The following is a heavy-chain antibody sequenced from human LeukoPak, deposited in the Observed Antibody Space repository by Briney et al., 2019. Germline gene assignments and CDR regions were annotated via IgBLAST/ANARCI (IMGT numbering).Heavy chain of an antibody. V-gene: IGHV3-7*02. Sequence: AGSLRLSCAASGFTFSSYWMSWVRQTPGKGLEWVAHLNQDGSERYYVDSVKGRFTISRENAKNSLYLQMNSLRAEDTAVYYCAKCGSGSNFDYWGQGILVTVSS. D-gene: IGHD3-10*01. CDR1: GFTFSSYW. CDR2: LNQDGSER. CDR3: AKCGSGSNFDY. J-gene: IGHJ4*02.